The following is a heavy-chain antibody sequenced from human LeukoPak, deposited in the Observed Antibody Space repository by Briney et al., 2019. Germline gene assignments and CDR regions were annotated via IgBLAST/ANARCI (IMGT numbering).Heavy chain of an antibody. Sequence: GGSLRLSCAASGFTFDDYAMHWVRQAPGKGLEWVSGISWNSGSIGYADSVKGRFTISRDNAKNSLYLQMNSLRAEDMALYYCAKDHGGAPYYMDVWGKGTMVTVSS. CDR1: GFTFDDYA. CDR3: AKDHGGAPYYMDV. D-gene: IGHD3-3*01. V-gene: IGHV3-9*03. CDR2: ISWNSGSI. J-gene: IGHJ6*03.